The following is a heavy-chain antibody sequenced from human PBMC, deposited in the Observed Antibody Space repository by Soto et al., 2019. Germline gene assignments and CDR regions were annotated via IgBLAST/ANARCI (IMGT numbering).Heavy chain of an antibody. V-gene: IGHV1-3*01. CDR1: GYTFTTYA. D-gene: IGHD1-26*01. Sequence: QVPLVQSGAEVKKPGASVKVSCKASGYTFTTYALHWVRQAPGQRPEWMGWINPASGHTKYSKKFQDRVTITRDTSASTGYMELSSLRSEDTAVYYCGRSVVGATGEILYNAMDGWGQGTTVTVSS. J-gene: IGHJ6*02. CDR3: GRSVVGATGEILYNAMDG. CDR2: INPASGHT.